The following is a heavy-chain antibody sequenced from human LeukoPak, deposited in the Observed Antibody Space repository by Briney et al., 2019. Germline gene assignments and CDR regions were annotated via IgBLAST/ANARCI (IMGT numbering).Heavy chain of an antibody. V-gene: IGHV1-24*01. CDR3: VFYYDSSGYYLEH. D-gene: IGHD3-22*01. CDR2: FDPEDGET. Sequence: ASVKVSCKVSGYTLTELSMHWVRQPPGKGLEWMGGFDPEDGETIYARKFQGRVTMTEDTSTDTAYMELSSLRSEDTAVYYCVFYYDSSGYYLEHWGQGTLVTVSS. CDR1: GYTLTELS. J-gene: IGHJ4*02.